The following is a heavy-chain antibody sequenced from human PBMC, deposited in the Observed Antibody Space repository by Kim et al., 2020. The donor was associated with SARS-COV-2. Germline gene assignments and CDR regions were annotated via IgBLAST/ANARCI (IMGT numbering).Heavy chain of an antibody. CDR2: ISGSGGST. J-gene: IGHJ4*02. CDR3: AKGSPRITMIVVVTTNRYYFDY. D-gene: IGHD3-22*01. V-gene: IGHV3-23*01. Sequence: GGSLRLSCAASGFTFSSYAMSWVRQAPGKGLECVSAISGSGGSTYYADSVKGRFTISRDNSKNTLYLQMNSLRAEDTAVYYCAKGSPRITMIVVVTTNRYYFDYWGQGTLVTVSS. CDR1: GFTFSSYA.